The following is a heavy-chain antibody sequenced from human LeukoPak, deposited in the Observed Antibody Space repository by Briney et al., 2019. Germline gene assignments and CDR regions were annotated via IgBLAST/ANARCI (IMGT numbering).Heavy chain of an antibody. J-gene: IGHJ6*03. CDR3: ARVYYGSGSPFGDYYYMDV. V-gene: IGHV4-61*02. D-gene: IGHD3-10*01. CDR1: GGSISSGSYY. Sequence: PSETLSLTCTVSGGSISSGSYYWSWIRQPAGKGLEWIGRIYTSGSTNYNPSLKSRVTISVDTSKNQFSLKLSSVTAADTAVYYCARVYYGSGSPFGDYYYMDVWGKGTTVTVSS. CDR2: IYTSGST.